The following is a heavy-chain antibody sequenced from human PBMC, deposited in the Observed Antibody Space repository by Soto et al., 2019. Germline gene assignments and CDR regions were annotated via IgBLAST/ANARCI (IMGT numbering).Heavy chain of an antibody. CDR2: ISAYNGNT. J-gene: IGHJ6*02. CDR3: ASSKLMVYAIPGYYGMDV. D-gene: IGHD2-8*01. Sequence: ASVKVSCKASGYTFTSYGISWVRQAPGQGLEWMGWISAYNGNTNYARKLQGRVTMTTDTSTSTAYMELRSLRSDDTAVYYCASSKLMVYAIPGYYGMDVWAQGTTVTSP. CDR1: GYTFTSYG. V-gene: IGHV1-18*01.